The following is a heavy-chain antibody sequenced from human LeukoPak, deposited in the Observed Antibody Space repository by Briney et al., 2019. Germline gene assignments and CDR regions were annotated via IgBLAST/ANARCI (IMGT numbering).Heavy chain of an antibody. D-gene: IGHD3-22*01. J-gene: IGHJ4*02. CDR3: VYYYDSSGYEGSYDY. CDR1: GDTFSSYA. V-gene: IGHV1-69*04. CDR2: IIPILGIA. Sequence: SVKVSCKASGDTFSSYAISWVRQAPGQGLEWMGRIIPILGIANYAQKFQGRVTITADKSTSTAYMELSSLRSEDTAVYYCVYYYDSSGYEGSYDYWGQGTLVTVSS.